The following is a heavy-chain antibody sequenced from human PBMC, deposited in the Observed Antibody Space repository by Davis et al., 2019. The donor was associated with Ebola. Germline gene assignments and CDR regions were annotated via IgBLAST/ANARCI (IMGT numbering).Heavy chain of an antibody. V-gene: IGHV4-39*01. J-gene: IGHJ4*02. CDR2: IYYSGST. CDR1: DGSISSSSYY. CDR3: ARLTRDDYYDSSGYSFDY. Sequence: MPSETLSLTCTVSDGSISSSSYYWGWIRQPPGKGLEWIGSIYYSGSTYYNPSLKSRVTISVDTSKNQFSLKLSSVTAADTAVYYCARLTRDDYYDSSGYSFDYWGQGTLVTVSS. D-gene: IGHD3-22*01.